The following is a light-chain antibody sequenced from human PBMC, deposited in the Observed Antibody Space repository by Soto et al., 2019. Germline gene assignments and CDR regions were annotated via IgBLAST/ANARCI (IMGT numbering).Light chain of an antibody. CDR1: ERLSSVY. CDR2: GAS. V-gene: IGKV3-20*01. J-gene: IGKJ5*01. Sequence: EIMLTQSPGTLSLSTGERATLSCRASERLSSVYLAWYQQRPGQPPRLLIYGASNRATGIPDRFSGSGSGTDFTLIIIRLEPEDVAIYYCQQYGGSPRITFGQGTDWRL. CDR3: QQYGGSPRIT.